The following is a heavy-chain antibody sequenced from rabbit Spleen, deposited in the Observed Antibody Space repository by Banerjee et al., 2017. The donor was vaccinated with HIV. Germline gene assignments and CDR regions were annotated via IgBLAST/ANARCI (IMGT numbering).Heavy chain of an antibody. D-gene: IGHD1-1*01. J-gene: IGHJ6*01. CDR1: GIDFSSHYY. Sequence: QSLEESGGGLVKPGASLTLTCAASGIDFSSHYYMCWVRQAPGKGLEWIGCIKTNSGSTYSATWAKGRFTCSKTSSTTVTLQMTSLTVADTATYFCARDTSSSFSSYGMDLWGPGTLVTVS. V-gene: IGHV1S40*01. CDR3: ARDTSSSFSSYGMDL. CDR2: IKTNSGST.